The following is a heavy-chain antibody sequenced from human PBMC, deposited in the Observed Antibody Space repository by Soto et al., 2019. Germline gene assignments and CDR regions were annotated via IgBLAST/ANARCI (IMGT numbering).Heavy chain of an antibody. CDR3: ARQAKIGDRSQFYFDS. D-gene: IGHD3-16*01. CDR2: IGGNGADT. Sequence: PGGSLRLSCAASGFIFRNYAMSWVRRAPGKGLEWVSAIGGNGADTYYADSVKGRFTISRDNSQDTLYLQMDSLRPDDTAVYYCARQAKIGDRSQFYFDSWGQGTLVTVSS. J-gene: IGHJ4*02. V-gene: IGHV3-23*01. CDR1: GFIFRNYA.